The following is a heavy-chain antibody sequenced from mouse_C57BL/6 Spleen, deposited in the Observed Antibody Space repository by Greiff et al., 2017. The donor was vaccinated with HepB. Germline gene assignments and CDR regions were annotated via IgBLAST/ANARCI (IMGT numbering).Heavy chain of an antibody. CDR1: GYAFSSSW. Sequence: VQLVESGPELVKPGASVKISCKASGYAFSSSWMNWVKQRPGKGLEWIGRIYPGDGDTNYNGKFKGKATLTADKSSSTAYMQLSSLTSEDSAVYFCARRYYYGSSSYAMDYWGQGTSVTVSS. D-gene: IGHD1-1*01. J-gene: IGHJ4*01. CDR3: ARRYYYGSSSYAMDY. CDR2: IYPGDGDT. V-gene: IGHV1-82*01.